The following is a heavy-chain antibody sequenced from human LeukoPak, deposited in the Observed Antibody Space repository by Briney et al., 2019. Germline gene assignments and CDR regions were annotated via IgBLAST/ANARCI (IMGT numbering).Heavy chain of an antibody. CDR2: ITWNRDNI. CDR1: GFTFDDYA. D-gene: IGHD3-10*01. V-gene: IGHV3-9*01. CDR3: ARVNTGNWYFDL. J-gene: IGHJ2*01. Sequence: PGRSLRLSCTVSGFTFDDYAMHWVRHTPGKGLEWVAGITWNRDNIGYGDSVKGRFTISRDNAENTVYLQMNSLGAEDTALYFCARVNTGNWYFDLWGRGTLVTVSS.